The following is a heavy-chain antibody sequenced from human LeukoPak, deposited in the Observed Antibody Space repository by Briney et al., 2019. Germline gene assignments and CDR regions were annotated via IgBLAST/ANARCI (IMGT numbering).Heavy chain of an antibody. CDR2: IYYSGST. J-gene: IGHJ4*02. CDR3: ASTEMGYCSSTSCYSFDY. V-gene: IGHV4-59*08. CDR1: GGSISSYY. Sequence: NPSETLSLTCTVSGGSISSYYWSRIRQPPGKGLEWIGYIYYSGSTNYNPSLKSRVTISVDTSKNQFSLKLSSVTAADAAVYYCASTEMGYCSSTSCYSFDYWGQGTLVTVSS. D-gene: IGHD2-2*02.